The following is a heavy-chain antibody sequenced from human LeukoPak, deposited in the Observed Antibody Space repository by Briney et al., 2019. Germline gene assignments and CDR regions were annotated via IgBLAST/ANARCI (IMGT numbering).Heavy chain of an antibody. CDR1: GGSISTYY. J-gene: IGHJ4*02. D-gene: IGHD6-13*01. CDR3: ARLGEQLVPDY. V-gene: IGHV4-34*01. Sequence: SETLSLTCTVSGGSISTYYWSWIRQPPGKGLEWIGEINHSGSTNYNPSLKSRVTISVDTSKNQFSLKLSSVTAADTAVYYCARLGEQLVPDYWGQGTLVTVSS. CDR2: INHSGST.